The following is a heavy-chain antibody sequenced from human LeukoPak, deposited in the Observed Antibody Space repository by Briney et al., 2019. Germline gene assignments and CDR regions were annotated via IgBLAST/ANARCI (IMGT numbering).Heavy chain of an antibody. CDR1: GYSISSGYC. D-gene: IGHD3-10*01. CDR3: ARPGIRGAFYI. V-gene: IGHV4-38-2*02. J-gene: IGHJ3*02. CDR2: ICHSGNT. Sequence: PSETLSLTCTVSGYSISSGYCWGWIRQPPGKGREWIGYICHSGNTYFNPSLKSRVTISVDTSKNQFSLKLSSLTAADTPVYNCARPGIRGAFYIWGRGPLVTASS.